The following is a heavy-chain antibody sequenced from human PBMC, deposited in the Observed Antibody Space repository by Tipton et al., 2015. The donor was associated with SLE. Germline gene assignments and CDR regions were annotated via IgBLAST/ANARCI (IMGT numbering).Heavy chain of an antibody. Sequence: TLSLTCTVSGGSISSSSYYWGWIRQPPGKGLEWIGSIYYSGSIYYNPSLKSRVTISVDTSKNQFSLKLSSVTAADTAVYYCARQGSSGWYGGYWGQGTLVTVSS. V-gene: IGHV4-39*01. CDR3: ARQGSSGWYGGY. J-gene: IGHJ4*02. D-gene: IGHD6-19*01. CDR1: GGSISSSSYY. CDR2: IYYSGSI.